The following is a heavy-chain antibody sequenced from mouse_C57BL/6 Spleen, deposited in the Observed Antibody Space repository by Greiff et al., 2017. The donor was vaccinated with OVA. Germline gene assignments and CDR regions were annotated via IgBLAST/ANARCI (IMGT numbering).Heavy chain of an antibody. CDR3: TSGGGYIDY. CDR1: GYTFPCHW. CDR2: INPSDGCT. V-gene: IGHV1-53*01. J-gene: IGHJ2*01. Sequence: QVQLQQPGTELVKPGASVKLSCKASGYTFPCHWMHWVKQRPGQGLEWIGNINPSDGCTNYNEKFKSKATLTVDKSSSTAYMQLSSLTYEDSAVYCSTSGGGYIDYWGQGTTLTVSS.